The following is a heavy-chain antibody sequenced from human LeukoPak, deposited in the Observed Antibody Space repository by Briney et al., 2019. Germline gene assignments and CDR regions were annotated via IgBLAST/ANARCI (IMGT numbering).Heavy chain of an antibody. J-gene: IGHJ5*02. CDR2: INAGNGNT. CDR3: ARFTMTRGWFDP. V-gene: IGHV1-3*01. CDR1: GYTFTTYA. Sequence: ASVKVSCKASGYTFTTYAMHWVRQAPGQRLEWMGWINAGNGNTKYSQKFQGRVTITRDTSASKAYMELTSLRSEDTAIYYCARFTMTRGWFDPWGQGTLVTVSS. D-gene: IGHD3-22*01.